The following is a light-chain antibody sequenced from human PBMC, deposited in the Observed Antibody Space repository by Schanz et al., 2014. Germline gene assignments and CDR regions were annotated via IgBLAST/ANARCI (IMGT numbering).Light chain of an antibody. J-gene: IGLJ1*01. CDR2: EVS. CDR3: SSFAYRKGV. Sequence: QSALTQPPSASGSPGQSVTISCTGTSSDVGGYNYVSWYQQHPGKAPKLLIYEVSKRPSGVPDRFSGSKSGNTASLTISGLQAEDEADYYCSSFAYRKGVFGTGTKLTVL. V-gene: IGLV2-8*01. CDR1: SSDVGGYNY.